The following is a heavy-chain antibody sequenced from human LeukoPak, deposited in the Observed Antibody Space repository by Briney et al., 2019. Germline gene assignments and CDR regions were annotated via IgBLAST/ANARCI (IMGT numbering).Heavy chain of an antibody. J-gene: IGHJ2*01. D-gene: IGHD2-2*01. CDR3: ARAAGGVVVVPAAQWYFDL. V-gene: IGHV4-38-2*02. CDR1: GDSVSTSYY. CDR2: TSGST. Sequence: PSETLSLTCTVSGDSVSTSYYWGWIRQPPGKGLEWIGSTSGSTYYNPSLKSRVTISVDTSRNQFSLKLTSVTAADTAVYYCARAAGGVVVVPAAQWYFDLWGRGTLVTVSS.